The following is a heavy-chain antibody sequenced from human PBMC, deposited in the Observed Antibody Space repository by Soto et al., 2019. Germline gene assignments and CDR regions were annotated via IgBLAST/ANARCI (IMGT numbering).Heavy chain of an antibody. V-gene: IGHV4-34*01. CDR1: GGSFSGYY. CDR2: INHSGST. Sequence: QVQLQQWGAGLLKPSETLSLTCAVYGGSFSGYYWSWIRQPPGKGLEWIGEINHSGSTNYIPSLKRRVTLSLNTSKTPFCPTVSSVNSTDTAVYYCVRVVKYPRNYGEYGAYKLLVGRFFDYWGQGTMVTVTS. CDR3: VRVVKYPRNYGEYGAYKLLVGRFFDY. D-gene: IGHD4-17*01. J-gene: IGHJ4*02.